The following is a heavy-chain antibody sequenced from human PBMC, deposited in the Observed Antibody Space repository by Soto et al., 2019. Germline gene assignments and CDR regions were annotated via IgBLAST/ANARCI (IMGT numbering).Heavy chain of an antibody. V-gene: IGHV5-51*01. Sequence: PGESQKISCKGSGYSFTSYWIGWVRPLPGKGLEWMGIIYPGDSDTRYSPSFQGQVTISADKSISTAYLQWSSLKASDTAMYYCARLKRAIAVAGPHYNYGMDVWGQGTTVTVSS. CDR2: IYPGDSDT. CDR3: ARLKRAIAVAGPHYNYGMDV. J-gene: IGHJ6*02. D-gene: IGHD6-19*01. CDR1: GYSFTSYW.